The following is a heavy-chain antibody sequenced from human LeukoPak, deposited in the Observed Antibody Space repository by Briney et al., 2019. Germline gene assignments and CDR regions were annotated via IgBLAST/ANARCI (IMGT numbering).Heavy chain of an antibody. V-gene: IGHV4-61*01. Sequence: SETLSLTCTVSGGSVSSGSYYWSWIRQPPGKGLEWIGEINHSGSTNYNPSLKSRVTISVDTSKNQFSLKLSSVIAADTAVYYCASRDTATGLDWGQGTLVTVSS. CDR2: INHSGST. D-gene: IGHD5-18*01. CDR3: ASRDTATGLD. J-gene: IGHJ4*02. CDR1: GGSVSSGSYY.